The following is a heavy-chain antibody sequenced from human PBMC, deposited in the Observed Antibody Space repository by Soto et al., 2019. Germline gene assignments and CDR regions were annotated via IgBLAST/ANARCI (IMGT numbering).Heavy chain of an antibody. CDR3: ARDLGHYVWGSYSYVGAFDI. J-gene: IGHJ3*02. CDR1: GFTFDSYW. V-gene: IGHV3-7*03. CDR2: IKQYGSEK. D-gene: IGHD3-16*02. Sequence: GGSLRLSCAASGFTFDSYWMSWVRQAPGKGLEWVANIKQYGSEKYYVDSVKGRFTISRDNAKNSLYLQMNSLRVEDTAVYYCARDLGHYVWGSYSYVGAFDIWGQGTKVTVSS.